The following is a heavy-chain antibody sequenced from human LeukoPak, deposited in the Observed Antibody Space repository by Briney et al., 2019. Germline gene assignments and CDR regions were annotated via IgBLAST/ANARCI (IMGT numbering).Heavy chain of an antibody. CDR1: GGSFSGYY. J-gene: IGHJ3*02. CDR3: ASGDFAGAFDI. Sequence: SETLSLTCAVYGGSFSGYYWSWIRQPPGKGLEWIGEINHSGSTNYNPSLKSRVTISVDTSKNQFSLKLSSVTAADTAVYYCASGDFAGAFDIWGRGTMVTVSS. V-gene: IGHV4-34*01. CDR2: INHSGST.